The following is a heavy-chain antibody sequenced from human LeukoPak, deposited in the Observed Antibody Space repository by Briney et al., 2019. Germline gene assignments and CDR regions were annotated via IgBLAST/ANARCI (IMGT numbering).Heavy chain of an antibody. Sequence: PSETLSLTCAVYGGSFSGYYWSWIRQPPGKGLEWIGEINHSGSTNYNPSLKSRVTISVDTSKNQISLKLSSVTAADTAVYYCASGQFLEWLTPTYAYYYYGMDVWGQGTTVTVSS. J-gene: IGHJ6*02. CDR3: ASGQFLEWLTPTYAYYYYGMDV. CDR1: GGSFSGYY. D-gene: IGHD3-3*01. CDR2: INHSGST. V-gene: IGHV4-34*01.